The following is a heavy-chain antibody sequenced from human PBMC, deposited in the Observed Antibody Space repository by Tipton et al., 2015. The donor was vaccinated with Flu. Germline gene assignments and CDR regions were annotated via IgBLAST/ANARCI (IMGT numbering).Heavy chain of an antibody. CDR2: IYTSGST. J-gene: IGHJ3*01. Sequence: TLSLTCTVSGGSISSGSYYWSWIRQPAGKGLEWIGRIYTSGSTNYNPSLKSRVTISVDTSKNQFSLKLSSVTAADTAVYYCAAHCSGGNCSHAFGVWGLGTMVAASS. V-gene: IGHV4-61*02. CDR3: AAHCSGGNCSHAFGV. CDR1: GGSISSGSYY. D-gene: IGHD2-15*01.